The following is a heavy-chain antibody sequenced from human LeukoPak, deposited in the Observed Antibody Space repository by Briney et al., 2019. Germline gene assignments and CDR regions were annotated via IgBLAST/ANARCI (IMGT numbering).Heavy chain of an antibody. CDR2: IYYSGST. CDR3: ARHNLGWYYYDSSGYLPEYYFDY. D-gene: IGHD3-22*01. Sequence: PSETLSLTCTVSGGSISSYYWSWIRQPAGKGLEWIGYIYYSGSTNYNPSLKSRVTISVDTSKNQFSLKLSSVTAADTAVYYCARHNLGWYYYDSSGYLPEYYFDYWGQGTLVTVSS. CDR1: GGSISSYY. V-gene: IGHV4-59*08. J-gene: IGHJ4*02.